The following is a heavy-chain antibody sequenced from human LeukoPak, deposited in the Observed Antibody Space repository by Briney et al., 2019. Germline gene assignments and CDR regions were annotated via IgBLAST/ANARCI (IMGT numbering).Heavy chain of an antibody. CDR2: LRYTGET. D-gene: IGHD6-13*01. CDR1: GFTFSQYG. J-gene: IGHJ6*02. V-gene: IGHV3-23*01. Sequence: GGSLRLSCAASGFTFSQYGINWVRQAPGKGLEWVSHLRYTGETFYADSVKGRFTISRDNSKNTLYLQMNSLRAEDTAVYYCAKDLGAYSSSWTLNLGYYYYYGMDVWGQGTTVTVSS. CDR3: AKDLGAYSSSWTLNLGYYYYYGMDV.